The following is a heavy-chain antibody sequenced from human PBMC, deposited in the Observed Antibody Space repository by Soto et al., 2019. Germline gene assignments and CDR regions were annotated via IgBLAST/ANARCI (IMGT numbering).Heavy chain of an antibody. J-gene: IGHJ6*02. D-gene: IGHD3-10*01. CDR2: ISPIFGTA. CDR3: ARPQGYYGSGNWFYYYGMDV. Sequence: QVQLVQSGAEVKKPGSSVKVSCKASGGTFSSYAISWVRQAPGQGLELMGGISPIFGTANNAQKFQGRVTITADESTNRAYMELSSLRSEDTAVYYCARPQGYYGSGNWFYYYGMDVWGQGTTVTVSS. CDR1: GGTFSSYA. V-gene: IGHV1-69*01.